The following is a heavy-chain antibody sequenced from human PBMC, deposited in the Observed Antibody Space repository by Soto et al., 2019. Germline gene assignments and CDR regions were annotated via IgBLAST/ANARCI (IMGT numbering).Heavy chain of an antibody. J-gene: IGHJ6*02. CDR1: GGSISSSSYY. Sequence: KASETLSLTCTVSGGSISSSSYYWGWIRQPPGKGLEWIGSIYYSGSTYYNPSLKSRVTISVDTSKNQFSLKLSSVTAADTAVYYCARQNRYYYYYGMDVWGQGTTVTVSS. V-gene: IGHV4-39*01. CDR3: ARQNRYYYYYGMDV. CDR2: IYYSGST.